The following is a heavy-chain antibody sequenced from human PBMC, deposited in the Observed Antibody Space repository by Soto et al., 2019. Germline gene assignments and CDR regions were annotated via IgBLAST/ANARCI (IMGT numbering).Heavy chain of an antibody. Sequence: QVQLVQSGAEVKKPGASVKVSCKASGYTFTSYGISWVRQAPGQGLEWMGWISAYNGNTNYAQKLQGRVTMTTDTPXTTAHLEPRSLTSDDTAVYHCARDRPTVTTKAPFDYWGQGTLVTVSS. CDR1: GYTFTSYG. CDR2: ISAYNGNT. D-gene: IGHD4-17*01. CDR3: ARDRPTVTTKAPFDY. V-gene: IGHV1-18*01. J-gene: IGHJ4*02.